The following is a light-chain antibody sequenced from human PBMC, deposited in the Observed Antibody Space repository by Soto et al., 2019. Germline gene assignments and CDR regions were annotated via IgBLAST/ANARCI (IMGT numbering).Light chain of an antibody. CDR1: QSISSW. J-gene: IGKJ4*01. V-gene: IGKV1-5*01. Sequence: DIQMTQSPSTLSASVGDRVTITCRASQSISSWLAWYQQKPGKAPKLLIYDASSLESGVPSRFSGSGSGTEFTHTISSLQTDDFATYYCEQYNSYLLTFGRETKVDIK. CDR3: EQYNSYLLT. CDR2: DAS.